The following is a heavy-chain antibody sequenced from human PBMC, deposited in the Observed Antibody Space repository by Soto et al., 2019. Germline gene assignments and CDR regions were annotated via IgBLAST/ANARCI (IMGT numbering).Heavy chain of an antibody. J-gene: IGHJ6*03. V-gene: IGHV3-33*01. CDR1: GFTFSSYG. D-gene: IGHD2-2*01. CDR3: ARDEGDIVVVPAASGYMDV. Sequence: PGGSLRLSCAASGFTFSSYGMHWVRQAPGKGLVWVAVIRYDGSNKYYADSVKGRFTISRDNSKNTLYLQMNSLRAEDTAVYYCARDEGDIVVVPAASGYMDVWGKGTTVTVSS. CDR2: IRYDGSNK.